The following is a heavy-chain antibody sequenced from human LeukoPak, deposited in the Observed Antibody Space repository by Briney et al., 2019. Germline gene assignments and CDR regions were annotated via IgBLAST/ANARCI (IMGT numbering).Heavy chain of an antibody. D-gene: IGHD1-26*01. V-gene: IGHV3-11*01. CDR3: ARDRKWELRAFDI. CDR2: ISSSGSTI. Sequence: GGSLRLSCAASGFTFSDYYTSWIRQAPGKGLEGVSYISSSGSTIYYADSVKGRSTISRDNAKNSLYLQMNSLRAEDTAVYYCARDRKWELRAFDIWGQGTMVTVSS. J-gene: IGHJ3*02. CDR1: GFTFSDYY.